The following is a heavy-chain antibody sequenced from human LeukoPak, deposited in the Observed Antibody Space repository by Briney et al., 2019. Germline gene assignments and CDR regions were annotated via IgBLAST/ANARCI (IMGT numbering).Heavy chain of an antibody. J-gene: IGHJ4*02. Sequence: GGPLTLSCAASGFTFRSYAMSWVRQAPGKGLEWVSAISGSGGSTYYADSVKGRFTISRGNSKNTLYLQMNSLRAEDTAVYYCAKDLWDGALDYWGQGTLVTVSS. D-gene: IGHD1-26*01. CDR2: ISGSGGST. CDR3: AKDLWDGALDY. V-gene: IGHV3-23*01. CDR1: GFTFRSYA.